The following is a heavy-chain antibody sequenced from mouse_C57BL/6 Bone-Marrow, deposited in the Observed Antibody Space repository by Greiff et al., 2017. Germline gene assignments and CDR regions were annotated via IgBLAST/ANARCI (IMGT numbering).Heavy chain of an antibody. CDR1: GYAFTNYL. J-gene: IGHJ2*01. Sequence: VQLQQSGAELVRPGTSVKVSCKASGYAFTNYLIEWVKQRPGQGLEWIGVINPGSGGTNYNEKFKGKATLTADKSSSTAYMQLSILTSEDSAVYFCARWGGSSPFDYWGQGTTLTVSS. V-gene: IGHV1-54*01. CDR3: ARWGGSSPFDY. D-gene: IGHD1-1*01. CDR2: INPGSGGT.